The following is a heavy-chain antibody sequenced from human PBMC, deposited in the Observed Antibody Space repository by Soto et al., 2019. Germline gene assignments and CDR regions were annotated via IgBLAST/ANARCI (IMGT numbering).Heavy chain of an antibody. D-gene: IGHD3-10*01. CDR3: ARVVYGSGSYYNDGRDNWFDP. CDR2: IIPIFGTA. Sequence: ASVKVSCKASGGTFSSYAISWVRQAPGQGLGWMGGIIPIFGTANYAQKFQGRVTITADESTSTAYMELSSLRSEDTAVYYCARVVYGSGSYYNDGRDNWFDPWGQGTLVTVSS. J-gene: IGHJ5*02. V-gene: IGHV1-69*13. CDR1: GGTFSSYA.